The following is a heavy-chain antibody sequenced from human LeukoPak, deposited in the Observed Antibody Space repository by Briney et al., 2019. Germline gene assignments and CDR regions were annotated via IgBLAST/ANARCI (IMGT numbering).Heavy chain of an antibody. D-gene: IGHD4-17*01. CDR1: GFSIKDYA. CDR2: ISGSGGSR. CDR3: AKARRTTVTTYCFDP. Sequence: AGGSLRLSCEASGFSIKDYALTWVRHAPGVGLGWISTISGSGGSRYYRDSVKGRFTVSRDNSKNTVYLQMDSLRADDTALYYCAKARRTTVTTYCFDPWGQGTLVTVSS. J-gene: IGHJ5*02. V-gene: IGHV3-23*01.